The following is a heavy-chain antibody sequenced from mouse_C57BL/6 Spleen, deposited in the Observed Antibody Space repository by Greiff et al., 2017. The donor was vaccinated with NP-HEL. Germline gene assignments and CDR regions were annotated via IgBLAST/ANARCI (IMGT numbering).Heavy chain of an antibody. CDR2: IDPSDSYT. J-gene: IGHJ2*01. CDR3: AKATVVGGPES. D-gene: IGHD1-1*01. CDR1: GYTFTSYW. V-gene: IGHV1-69*01. Sequence: QVHVKQPGAELVMPGASVKLSCKASGYTFTSYWMHWVKQRPGQGLEWIGEIDPSDSYTNYNQKFKGKSTLTVDKSSSTAYMQLSSLTSEDSAAFYGAKATVVGGPESRGEGTTLTVSS.